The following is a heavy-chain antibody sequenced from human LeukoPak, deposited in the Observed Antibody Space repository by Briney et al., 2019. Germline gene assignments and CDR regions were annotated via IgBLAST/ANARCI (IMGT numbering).Heavy chain of an antibody. J-gene: IGHJ4*02. CDR1: GFIFSTYA. CDR3: ARDKMGIDY. Sequence: GGSLRLSCAVSGFIFSTYAMNWVRQAPGKGLEWSSYISSSSSTTYYADSLTGRFTISRDNAKNSLYLQVNSLRVEDTAVYYCARDKMGIDYWGQGTLVTVSS. V-gene: IGHV3-48*01. D-gene: IGHD7-27*01. CDR2: ISSSSSTT.